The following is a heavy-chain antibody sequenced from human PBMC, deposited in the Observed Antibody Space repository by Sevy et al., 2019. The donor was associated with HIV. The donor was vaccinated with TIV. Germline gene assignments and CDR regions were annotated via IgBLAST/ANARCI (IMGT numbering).Heavy chain of an antibody. CDR1: GFTFSSYW. CDR3: ARWDV. Sequence: GGSLRLSCAASGFTFSSYWMNWVRQAPGKGLEWVANIKKDGSDKYYADSVKGVFTISRDNAQNSLYLEMNSLSAEDTAVYYYARWDVWGKGTTVTVSS. V-gene: IGHV3-7*01. J-gene: IGHJ6*04. CDR2: IKKDGSDK.